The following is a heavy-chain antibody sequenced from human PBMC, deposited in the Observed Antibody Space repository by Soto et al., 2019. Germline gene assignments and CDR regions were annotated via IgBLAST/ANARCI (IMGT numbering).Heavy chain of an antibody. CDR3: AKDRLTGTMPYGMDV. CDR1: GFTFSSYA. D-gene: IGHD1-7*01. J-gene: IGHJ6*02. CDR2: ISGSGGST. V-gene: IGHV3-23*01. Sequence: PGGSLRLSCATSGFTFSSYAMSWVRQAPGKGLEWVSAISGSGGSTYYADSVKGRFTISRDNSKNTLYLQMNSLRAEDTAVYYCAKDRLTGTMPYGMDVWGQGTTVTVSS.